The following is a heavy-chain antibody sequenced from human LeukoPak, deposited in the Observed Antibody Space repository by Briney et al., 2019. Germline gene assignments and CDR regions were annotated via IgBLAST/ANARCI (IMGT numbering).Heavy chain of an antibody. CDR3: AKGGSGLYRTYHWFDP. Sequence: PGGSLRLSCAASGFTFISYGMHWIRQAPGKGLEWVAVIWYDGSNKFYTDSVKGRFTISRDNSKNTLYLQMDSLRAEDTAVYYCAKGGSGLYRTYHWFDPWGQGTLVTVSS. V-gene: IGHV3-33*06. CDR1: GFTFISYG. D-gene: IGHD6-19*01. J-gene: IGHJ5*02. CDR2: IWYDGSNK.